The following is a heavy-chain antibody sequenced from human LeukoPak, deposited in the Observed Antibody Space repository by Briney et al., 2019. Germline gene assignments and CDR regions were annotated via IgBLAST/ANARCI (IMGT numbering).Heavy chain of an antibody. V-gene: IGHV3-64D*09. CDR2: ISSNGGST. D-gene: IGHD3-22*01. J-gene: IGHJ1*01. CDR3: VKADYYDTSNYYYRYFQY. CDR1: GFTFSSYT. Sequence: GGSLRLSCSASGFTFSSYTMHWVRQAPGRGLEYVSAISSNGGSTYYADSVKGRFTISRDNSKNTLYLQMSSLRAEDTAVYYCVKADYYDTSNYYYRYFQYWGQGTLVTVSS.